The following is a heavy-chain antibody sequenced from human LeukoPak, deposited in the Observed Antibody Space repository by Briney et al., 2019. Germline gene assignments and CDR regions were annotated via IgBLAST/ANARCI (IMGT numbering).Heavy chain of an antibody. V-gene: IGHV3-7*01. CDR1: GFTFSSYW. D-gene: IGHD3-22*01. Sequence: GGSLRLSCAASGFTFSSYWMSWVRQAPGKGPEWVANIKQDGSEKYYVDSVKGRFTISRDNAKNSLYLQMNSLRAEDTAVYYCARVGSGYYRPYDAFDIWGQGTMVTVSS. CDR2: IKQDGSEK. CDR3: ARVGSGYYRPYDAFDI. J-gene: IGHJ3*02.